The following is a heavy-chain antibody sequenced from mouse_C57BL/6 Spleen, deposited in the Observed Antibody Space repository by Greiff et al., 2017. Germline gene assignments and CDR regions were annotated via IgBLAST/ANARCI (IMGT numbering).Heavy chain of an antibody. Sequence: EVQVVESGEGLVKPGGSLKLSCAASGFTFSSYAMSWVRQTPEKRLEWVAYISSGGDYIYYADTVKGRFTISRDNARNTLYLQMSSLKSEDTAMYYCTRGRANAGMDYWGQGTSVTVSS. D-gene: IGHD1-1*01. CDR2: ISSGGDYI. J-gene: IGHJ4*01. CDR1: GFTFSSYA. V-gene: IGHV5-9-1*02. CDR3: TRGRANAGMDY.